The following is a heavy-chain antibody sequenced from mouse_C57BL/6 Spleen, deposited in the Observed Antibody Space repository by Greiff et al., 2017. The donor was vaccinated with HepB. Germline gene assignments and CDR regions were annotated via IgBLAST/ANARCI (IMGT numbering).Heavy chain of an antibody. Sequence: QVQLQQPGAELVRPGTSVKLSCKASGYTFTSYWMHWVKQRPGQGLEWIGVIDPSDSYTNYNQKFKGKATLTVETSSSTAYMQLSSLTSEDSAVYYCARLYYSNPPFDYWGQGTTLTVSS. CDR3: ARLYYSNPPFDY. CDR1: GYTFTSYW. CDR2: IDPSDSYT. V-gene: IGHV1-59*01. D-gene: IGHD2-5*01. J-gene: IGHJ2*01.